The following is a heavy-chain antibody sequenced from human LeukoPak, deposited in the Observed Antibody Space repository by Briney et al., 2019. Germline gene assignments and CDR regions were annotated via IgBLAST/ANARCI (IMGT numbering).Heavy chain of an antibody. CDR3: AREGAYGYSYGYEGAFDI. D-gene: IGHD5-18*01. V-gene: IGHV4-59*01. CDR2: FYYSGST. J-gene: IGHJ3*02. CDR1: GGSISSYY. Sequence: SETLSLTCTVSGGSISSYYWSCIRQPPGEGLEGIGYFYYSGSTNYNPSLKSRVTISVDTSKNQFSLKLSSVTAADTAVYYCAREGAYGYSYGYEGAFDIWGQGTMVTVSS.